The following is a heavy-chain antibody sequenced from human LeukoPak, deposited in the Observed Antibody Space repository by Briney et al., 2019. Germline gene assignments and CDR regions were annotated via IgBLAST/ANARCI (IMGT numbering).Heavy chain of an antibody. CDR3: ARVVATRPGAYDP. V-gene: IGHV4-59*01. CDR2: IYYSGTT. Sequence: SETLSLTCTVSGGSISHYYWSWIRQSPGKGLEWIGYIYYSGTTNYNPSLKSRVTISVDTSKNQFSLKLSSVTAADTAVYYCARVVATRPGAYDPWGQGTLVTVSS. J-gene: IGHJ5*02. CDR1: GGSISHYY. D-gene: IGHD5-12*01.